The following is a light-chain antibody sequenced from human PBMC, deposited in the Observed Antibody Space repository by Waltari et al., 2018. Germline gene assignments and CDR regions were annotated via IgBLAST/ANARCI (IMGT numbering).Light chain of an antibody. CDR1: SSDVGAYNY. V-gene: IGLV2-14*03. CDR2: AVS. CDR3: SSYISSSTLEL. Sequence: QSALTQPASVSGSPGQSITISCTGTSSDVGAYNYVSWYQQNPDKAPELMIVAVSNRPACVSTRFSGSKSGNTASLTISGLQAYDEDDYYCSSYISSSTLELFGGGTSLTVL. J-gene: IGLJ2*01.